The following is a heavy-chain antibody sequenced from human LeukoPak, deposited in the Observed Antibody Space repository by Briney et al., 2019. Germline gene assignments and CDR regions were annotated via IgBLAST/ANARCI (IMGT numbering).Heavy chain of an antibody. CDR1: GFTFSGYA. Sequence: GGSLRLSCAASGFTFSGYAMTWVRQAPGKGLGWVSGISGGGGSTYYADSVKGRFTISRDNSKNTLYLQINILRGEDTAKYYCAKHNQWLVPGNWFDPWGQGTLVTVSS. D-gene: IGHD6-19*01. J-gene: IGHJ5*02. CDR2: ISGGGGST. CDR3: AKHNQWLVPGNWFDP. V-gene: IGHV3-23*01.